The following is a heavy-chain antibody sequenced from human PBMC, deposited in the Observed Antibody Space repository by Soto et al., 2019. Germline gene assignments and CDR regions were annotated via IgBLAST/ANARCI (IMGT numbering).Heavy chain of an antibody. J-gene: IGHJ4*02. CDR2: INSDGRIT. Sequence: EVQLVESGGGLVQPGGSLRLSCVASRFSLSTYWMYWVRQAPGKGLMWVSRINSDGRITNYADSVKGRFTISRDNAKNTLYLQMNSLRADDTAVYYCARDLGKYDRHYFDNWGQGTLVTVSS. CDR1: RFSLSTYW. CDR3: ARDLGKYDRHYFDN. V-gene: IGHV3-74*01. D-gene: IGHD3-9*01.